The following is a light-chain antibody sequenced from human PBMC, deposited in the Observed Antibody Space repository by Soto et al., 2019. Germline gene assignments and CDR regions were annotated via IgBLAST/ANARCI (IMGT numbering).Light chain of an antibody. J-gene: IGKJ1*01. V-gene: IGKV3-20*01. Sequence: EIVLTQSPGTLTLSPGERATLSCRASQSVSSFYLAWYQQKPGQSPWLLISGASSRAAGIPDRFSGGGSGTDFTLTISRLEPEDFAVYYCEQCARSPWTFGQGTKVEIK. CDR2: GAS. CDR1: QSVSSFY. CDR3: EQCARSPWT.